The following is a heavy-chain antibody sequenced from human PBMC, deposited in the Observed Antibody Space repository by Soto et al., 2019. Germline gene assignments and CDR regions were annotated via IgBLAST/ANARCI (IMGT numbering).Heavy chain of an antibody. CDR3: GRLDDSGTVFDY. CDR2: IIPIFGTA. D-gene: IGHD1-26*01. J-gene: IGHJ4*02. CDR1: GGTFSSYA. V-gene: IGHV1-69*06. Sequence: SVKVSCKASGGTFSSYAISWVRQAPGQGLEWMGGIIPIFGTANYAQKFQGQVTISADRSHSTAYLQWSSLKASDSAMYYWGRLDDSGTVFDYWGQGTLVTVSS.